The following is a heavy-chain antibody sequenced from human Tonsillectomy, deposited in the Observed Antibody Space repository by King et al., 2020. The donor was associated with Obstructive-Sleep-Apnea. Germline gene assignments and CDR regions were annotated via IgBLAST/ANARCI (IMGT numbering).Heavy chain of an antibody. J-gene: IGHJ4*02. Sequence: VQLQESGPGLVKPSQTLSLTCTVSGGSISSGGYYWSWIRQHPGKGLDWIGHIYYSGSTYYNPSLKCRVTISVETSKNHFSLKLTSVTAAETAAYFCARDVYECSGGSCYLSIDYWGQGTLVTVSS. CDR2: IYYSGST. D-gene: IGHD2-15*01. CDR3: ARDVYECSGGSCYLSIDY. V-gene: IGHV4-31*03. CDR1: GGSISSGGYY.